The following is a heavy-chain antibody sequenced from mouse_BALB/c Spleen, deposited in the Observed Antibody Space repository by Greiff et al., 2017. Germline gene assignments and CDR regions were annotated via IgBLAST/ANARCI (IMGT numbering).Heavy chain of an antibody. CDR3: ARPYYYGSSYPAWFAY. D-gene: IGHD1-1*01. J-gene: IGHJ3*01. V-gene: IGHV1-7*01. Sequence: QVHVKQSGAELAKPGASVKMSCKASGYTFTSYWMHWVKQRPGQGLEWIGYINPSTGYTEYNQKFKDKATLTADKSSSTAYMQLSSLTSEDSAVYYCARPYYYGSSYPAWFAYWGQGTLVTVSA. CDR1: GYTFTSYW. CDR2: INPSTGYT.